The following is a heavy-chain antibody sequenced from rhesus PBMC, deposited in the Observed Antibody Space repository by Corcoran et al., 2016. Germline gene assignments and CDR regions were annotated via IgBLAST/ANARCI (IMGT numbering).Heavy chain of an antibody. V-gene: IGHV4-173*01. J-gene: IGHJ2*01. CDR1: GGSISSNY. CDR3: AREWYSSGWSNWYFDL. CDR2: ISGSGGST. Sequence: QLQLQESGPGLVKPSETLSLTCAVSGGSISSNYWSWIRQPPGKGLEWIGRISGSGGSTDYNPSLKSRVTISTDTSKNQFSLKLSSVTAADTAVYYCAREWYSSGWSNWYFDLWGPGTPITISS. D-gene: IGHD6S26*01.